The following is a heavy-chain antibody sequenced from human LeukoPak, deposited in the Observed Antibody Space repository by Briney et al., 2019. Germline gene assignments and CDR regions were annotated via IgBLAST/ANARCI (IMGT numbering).Heavy chain of an antibody. CDR3: ARRDYSGSYFDY. CDR2: IYYRGGT. J-gene: IGHJ4*02. V-gene: IGHV4-39*01. CDR1: GGSISSSSRY. D-gene: IGHD1-26*01. Sequence: SETLSLTCTVSGGSISSSSRYWGWIHQAPGKGLEWIGNIYYRGGTYYNPSLKSRVTMSVDTSKNQFSLKLSSVTAADTAVYYCARRDYSGSYFDYWGQGTLVTVSS.